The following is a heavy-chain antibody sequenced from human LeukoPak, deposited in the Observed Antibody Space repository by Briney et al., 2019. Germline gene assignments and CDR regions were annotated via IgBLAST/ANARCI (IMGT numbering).Heavy chain of an antibody. CDR3: ARGDSLMVSAIEFDF. V-gene: IGHV3-30-3*01. CDR1: GFIFNSYA. J-gene: IGHJ4*02. CDR2: ISYDGSNK. D-gene: IGHD2-8*01. Sequence: GGSLRLSCAVSGFIFNSYAMHWVRQGPGKGLEWVAVISYDGSNKYFADSVKGRFTISRDNSKNTLYLQMNSLRAEDTAMYYCARGDSLMVSAIEFDFWGQGTLVTVSS.